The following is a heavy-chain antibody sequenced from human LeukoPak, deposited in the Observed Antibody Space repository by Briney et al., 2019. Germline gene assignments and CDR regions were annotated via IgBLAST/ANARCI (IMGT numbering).Heavy chain of an antibody. V-gene: IGHV4-38-2*02. J-gene: IGHJ3*02. D-gene: IGHD3-3*01. CDR1: GYSISSGYY. Sequence: PSETLSLTCTVSGYSISSGYYWGWIRQPPGKGLEWIGSIYHSGSTYYNPSLKSRVTISVDTSKNQFSLKLSSVTAADTAVYYCAREPAVYDFWSGYPTDAFDIWGQGTMVTVSS. CDR3: AREPAVYDFWSGYPTDAFDI. CDR2: IYHSGST.